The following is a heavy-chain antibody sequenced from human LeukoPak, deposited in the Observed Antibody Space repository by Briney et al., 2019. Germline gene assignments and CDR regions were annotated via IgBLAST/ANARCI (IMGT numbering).Heavy chain of an antibody. Sequence: GRSLRLSCAASGFTFSSYAMHWVRQAPGKGLEWVAVISYDGSNKYYADSVKGRFTISRDNSKNTLYLQMNSLRAEDTAVYYCARGGYYDSSGYYYCHYWGQGTLVTVSS. V-gene: IGHV3-30-3*01. D-gene: IGHD3-22*01. CDR1: GFTFSSYA. J-gene: IGHJ4*02. CDR3: ARGGYYDSSGYYYCHY. CDR2: ISYDGSNK.